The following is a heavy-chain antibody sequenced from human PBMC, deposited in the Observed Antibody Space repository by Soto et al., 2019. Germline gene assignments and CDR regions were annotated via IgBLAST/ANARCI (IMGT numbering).Heavy chain of an antibody. CDR2: ISSSGSTT. CDR3: ARDQRRXXXDL. V-gene: IGHV3-48*02. J-gene: IGHJ5*02. CDR1: GFPFSDCS. Sequence: EAQLVESGGGLVQPGESLRLSCAASGFPFSDCSMNWVRQAPGKGPEWVAYISSSGSTTHYAESVKGRFSVSRDNAKNSLYLQMNSLRDDDTAVYYCARDQRRXXXDLWGQXSLVTV.